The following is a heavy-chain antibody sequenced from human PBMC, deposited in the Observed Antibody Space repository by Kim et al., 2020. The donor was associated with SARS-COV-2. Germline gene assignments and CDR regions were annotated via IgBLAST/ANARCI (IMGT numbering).Heavy chain of an antibody. CDR1: GGTFSSYA. D-gene: IGHD3-22*01. CDR3: ARAHSHYYDSSGSNDY. Sequence: SVKVSCKASGGTFSSYAISWVRQAPGQGLEWMGGIIPIFGTANYAQKFQGRVTITADESTSTAYMELSSLRSEDTAVYYCARAHSHYYDSSGSNDYWGQGTLVTVSS. CDR2: IIPIFGTA. J-gene: IGHJ4*02. V-gene: IGHV1-69*13.